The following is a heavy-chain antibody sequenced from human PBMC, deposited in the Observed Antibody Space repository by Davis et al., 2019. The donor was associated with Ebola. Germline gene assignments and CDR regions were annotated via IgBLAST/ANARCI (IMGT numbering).Heavy chain of an antibody. CDR1: GFTVSSNY. J-gene: IGHJ4*02. Sequence: GASLKISCAASGFTVSSNYMSWVRQAPGKGLEWVSVIYSGGSTYYADSVKGRFTISRHNSKNTLYLQMNSLRAEDTAVYYCASTSSSWYGVYWGQGTLVTVSS. CDR3: ASTSSSWYGVY. V-gene: IGHV3-53*04. D-gene: IGHD6-13*01. CDR2: IYSGGST.